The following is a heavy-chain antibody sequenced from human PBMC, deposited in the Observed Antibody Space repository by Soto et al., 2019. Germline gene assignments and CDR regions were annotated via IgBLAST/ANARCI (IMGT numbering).Heavy chain of an antibody. CDR2: IKSKTDGGTT. J-gene: IGHJ6*02. Sequence: GGSLRLSCAASGFTFSNAWMNWVRQAPGKGLEWVGRIKSKTDGGTTDYAAPVKGRFTISRDDSKNTLYLQMNSLKTEDTAVYYCTTDYSSSSEFLDSYYYYGMDVWGQGTTVTVSS. CDR3: TTDYSSSSEFLDSYYYYGMDV. V-gene: IGHV3-15*07. CDR1: GFTFSNAW. D-gene: IGHD6-6*01.